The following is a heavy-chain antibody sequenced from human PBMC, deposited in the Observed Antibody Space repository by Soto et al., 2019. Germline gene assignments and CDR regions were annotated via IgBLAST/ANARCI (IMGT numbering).Heavy chain of an antibody. CDR1: GFTFSSYS. V-gene: IGHV3-48*01. Sequence: GGSLRLSCAASGFTFSSYSMNWVRQAPGKGLEWVSYISSSSSTIYYADSVKGRFTISRDNAKNSLYLQMNSLRAEDTAVYYCARGQGDSNYVGDDWFDPWGQGTLVTVSS. CDR3: ARGQGDSNYVGDDWFDP. J-gene: IGHJ5*02. D-gene: IGHD4-4*01. CDR2: ISSSSSTI.